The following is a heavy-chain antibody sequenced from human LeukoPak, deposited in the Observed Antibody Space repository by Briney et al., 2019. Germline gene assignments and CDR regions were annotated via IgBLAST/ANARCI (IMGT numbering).Heavy chain of an antibody. CDR3: AIVPAAMVAFDI. J-gene: IGHJ3*02. D-gene: IGHD2-2*01. Sequence: GGSLRPSCAASGFTVSSNYMSWVRQAPGKGLEWVSAISGSGGSTYYADSVKGRFTISRDNSKNTLYLQMNSLRAEDTAVYYCAIVPAAMVAFDIWGQGTMVTVSS. V-gene: IGHV3-53*05. CDR1: GFTVSSNY. CDR2: ISGSGGST.